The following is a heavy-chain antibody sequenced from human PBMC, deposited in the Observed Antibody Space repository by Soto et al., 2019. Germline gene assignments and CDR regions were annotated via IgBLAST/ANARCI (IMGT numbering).Heavy chain of an antibody. CDR2: ISGSGGST. CDR1: GFTFSSYA. CDR3: AKVLYFNCSSTSCFSGIHNSYYGMDV. V-gene: IGHV3-23*01. Sequence: GGSLRLSCAASGFTFSSYAMSWVRQAPGKGLEWVSAISGSGGSTYYADSVKGRFTISRDNSKNTLYLQMYSLRAEDTAVYYCAKVLYFNCSSTSCFSGIHNSYYGMDVWGQGTRVTVSS. J-gene: IGHJ6*02. D-gene: IGHD2-2*01.